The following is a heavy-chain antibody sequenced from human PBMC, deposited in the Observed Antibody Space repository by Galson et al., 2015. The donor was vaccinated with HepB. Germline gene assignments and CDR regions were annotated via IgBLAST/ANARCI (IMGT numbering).Heavy chain of an antibody. V-gene: IGHV1-18*01. Sequence: SVKVSCKASGYTFTSYGISWVRQAPGQGLEWMGWISAYNGNTNYAQKLQGRVTMTTDTSTSTAYMELRSLRSDDTAVYYCARDGDGSGSYIVGPGGSFDYWGQGTLVTVSS. CDR2: ISAYNGNT. J-gene: IGHJ4*02. CDR3: ARDGDGSGSYIVGPGGSFDY. D-gene: IGHD3-10*01. CDR1: GYTFTSYG.